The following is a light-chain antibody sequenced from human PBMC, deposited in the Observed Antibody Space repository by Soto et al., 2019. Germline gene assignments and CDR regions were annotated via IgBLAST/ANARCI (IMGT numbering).Light chain of an antibody. J-gene: IGKJ1*01. CDR2: DAS. Sequence: DIQMTQSPSTLSASIGDRVTITCRASQNINNWIAWYQQKPGKAPKFLIYDASTLESGVPSRFSGRGSGTEFTLTISSLQPDDFATYYCQQYNSYWTFGQGTKVDIK. V-gene: IGKV1-5*01. CDR3: QQYNSYWT. CDR1: QNINNW.